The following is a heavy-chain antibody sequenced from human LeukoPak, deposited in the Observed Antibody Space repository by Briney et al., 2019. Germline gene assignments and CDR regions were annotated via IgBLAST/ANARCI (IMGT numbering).Heavy chain of an antibody. D-gene: IGHD3-10*01. J-gene: IGHJ4*02. CDR1: GFTVSSNY. CDR2: IYSGGST. CDR3: ARDYYGSGNYY. V-gene: IGHV3-53*01. Sequence: GGSLRLSCAASGFTVSSNYMSWVRQAPGKGLEWVSVIYSGGSTYYADSVKGRFTISRDNSKNTLYLQMNSLRAEDTAVYYCARDYYGSGNYYWGQGTLVTVSS.